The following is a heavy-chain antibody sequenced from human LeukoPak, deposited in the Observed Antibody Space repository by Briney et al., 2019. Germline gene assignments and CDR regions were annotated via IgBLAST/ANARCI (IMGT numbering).Heavy chain of an antibody. CDR3: ANAFTVVTPEVDY. CDR2: TNSDGSST. Sequence: PGGSLRLSCAASGFTFSSYWMHWVRQAPGKGLVWVSRTNSDGSSTSYADSVKGRFTISRDNSKNTLYLQMNSLRAEDTAVYYCANAFTVVTPEVDYWGQGTLVTVSS. D-gene: IGHD4-23*01. J-gene: IGHJ4*02. CDR1: GFTFSSYW. V-gene: IGHV3-74*01.